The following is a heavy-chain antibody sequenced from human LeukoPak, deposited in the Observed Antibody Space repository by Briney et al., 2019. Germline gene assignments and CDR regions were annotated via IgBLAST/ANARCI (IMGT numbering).Heavy chain of an antibody. CDR2: IKGDGSDK. CDR3: VRESIRGTRDFDY. V-gene: IGHV3-7*01. J-gene: IGHJ4*01. D-gene: IGHD3-10*01. CDR1: GFTFSGYW. Sequence: GGSLRLSCAASGFTFSGYWMSWVRQAPGKGLEWVANIKGDGSDKYYVDPVKGRFTISRDNAKNSLYLQMNSLRAEDTAVYYCVRESIRGTRDFDYWGHGTLVTVSS.